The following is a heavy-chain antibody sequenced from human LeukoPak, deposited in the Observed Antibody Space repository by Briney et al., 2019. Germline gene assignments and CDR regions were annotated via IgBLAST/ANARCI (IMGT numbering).Heavy chain of an antibody. CDR3: ASRGYSGYDLFGY. CDR2: IYHSGST. D-gene: IGHD5-12*01. Sequence: SETLSLTCAVSGGSISSSNWWSWVRQPPGKGLEWIGEIYHSGSTNYNPSLKSRVTISVDKSKNQFSLKLSSVTAADTAVYYCASRGYSGYDLFGYWGQGTLVTVSS. CDR1: GGSISSSNW. V-gene: IGHV4-4*02. J-gene: IGHJ4*02.